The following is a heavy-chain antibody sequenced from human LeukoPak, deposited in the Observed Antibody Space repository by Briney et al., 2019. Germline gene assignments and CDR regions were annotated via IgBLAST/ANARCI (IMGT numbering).Heavy chain of an antibody. J-gene: IGHJ4*02. D-gene: IGHD4-23*01. Sequence: QAGGSLRLSCTASGFTFSSYAMSWVRQAPGKGLEWVSAISGSGGSTYYADSVKGRFTISRDNSKNTLYLQMNSLRAEDTAVYYCAKDRDYGGNSEKFDYWGQGTLVTVSS. CDR1: GFTFSSYA. CDR2: ISGSGGST. V-gene: IGHV3-23*01. CDR3: AKDRDYGGNSEKFDY.